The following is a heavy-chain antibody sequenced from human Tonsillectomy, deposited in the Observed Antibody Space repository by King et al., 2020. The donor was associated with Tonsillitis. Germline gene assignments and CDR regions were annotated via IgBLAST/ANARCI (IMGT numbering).Heavy chain of an antibody. J-gene: IGHJ4*02. Sequence: VQLVESGGGLVKPGGSLRLSCAASGFTFSNAWMNWVRQAPGKGLEWVGHIKSKTYGGTTDYAAPGKGRFTISRDDSKNMLYLQMNSLKTEVTAGYYCPTNNNIAVAAVFYWGQGTLVTVSS. CDR1: GFTFSNAW. CDR3: PTNNNIAVAAVFY. D-gene: IGHD6-19*01. CDR2: IKSKTYGGTT. V-gene: IGHV3-15*07.